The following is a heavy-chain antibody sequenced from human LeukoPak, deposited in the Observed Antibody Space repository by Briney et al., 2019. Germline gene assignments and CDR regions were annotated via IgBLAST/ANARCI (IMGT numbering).Heavy chain of an antibody. D-gene: IGHD3-10*01. V-gene: IGHV3-9*01. J-gene: IGHJ3*01. CDR3: AKDRSSTGHLFDV. CDR2: ISRNSDYI. CDR1: GFNLDDVA. Sequence: GGSRRLSCAASGFNLDDVAMHWVRRPPGKGMEWVSGISRNSDYIAYADSVKGRFTISRDNAKNSVYLEMNSLRTEDTAFYYCAKDRSSTGHLFDVWGQGTMVTVSS.